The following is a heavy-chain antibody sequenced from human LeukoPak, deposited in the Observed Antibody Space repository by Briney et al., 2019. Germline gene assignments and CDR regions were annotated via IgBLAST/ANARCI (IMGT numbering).Heavy chain of an antibody. V-gene: IGHV5-51*01. Sequence: ESLKISCKGSGYNFITYWIAWVRQMAGKRLECMGIIYPGDSDTRYSPAFQGQVTISADNSISTAYLQWSSLKASDTAMYYCARLAYSTTWSAARFDPWGQGTLVTVSS. J-gene: IGHJ5*02. D-gene: IGHD3-16*01. CDR1: GYNFITYW. CDR3: ARLAYSTTWSAARFDP. CDR2: IYPGDSDT.